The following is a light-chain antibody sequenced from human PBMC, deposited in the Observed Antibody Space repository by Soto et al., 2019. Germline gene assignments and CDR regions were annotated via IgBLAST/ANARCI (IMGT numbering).Light chain of an antibody. J-gene: IGLJ3*02. V-gene: IGLV1-40*01. CDR2: GNT. Sequence: QSVLTQPPSVSGAPGQRVTISCTGSNSNIGAGYDVHWYQQLPGTAPKLLISGNTNRPSGVPDRFSGSKSGTSASLAITGLQAEDDADYYCQSYDSSLSGWVFGGGTKLTVL. CDR3: QSYDSSLSGWV. CDR1: NSNIGAGYD.